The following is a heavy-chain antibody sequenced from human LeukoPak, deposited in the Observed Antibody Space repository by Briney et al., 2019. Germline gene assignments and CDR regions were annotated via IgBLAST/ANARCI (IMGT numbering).Heavy chain of an antibody. CDR2: ISYDGSNK. CDR1: GFTFSSYG. J-gene: IGHJ4*02. Sequence: PGGSLRLSCAASGFTFSSYGMHWVRQAPGKGLEWVAVISYDGSNKYYADSVKGRFTISRDNSKNTLYLQMNSLRAEDTAVYYCAKVASVVVTLYYFDYWGQGTLVTVSS. CDR3: AKVASVVVTLYYFDY. D-gene: IGHD3-22*01. V-gene: IGHV3-30*18.